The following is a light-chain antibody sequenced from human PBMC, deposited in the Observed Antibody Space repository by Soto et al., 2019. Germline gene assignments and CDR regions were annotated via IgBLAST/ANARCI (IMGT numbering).Light chain of an antibody. CDR3: MEVLQSPIT. CDR1: QSLLHSHGYHY. V-gene: IGKV2-28*01. J-gene: IGKJ5*01. Sequence: DIVVTQSPLSLPVTPGEPASISCRSSQSLLHSHGYHYLDWYLQPPGQSPQLPIYLGSNRGPGDPGKFKCSGLGTDFPLKIRRVEAEDVGIYYCMEVLQSPITFGQGTRLEIK. CDR2: LGS.